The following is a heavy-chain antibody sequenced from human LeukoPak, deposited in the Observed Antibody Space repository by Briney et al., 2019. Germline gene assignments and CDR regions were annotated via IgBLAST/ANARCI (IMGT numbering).Heavy chain of an antibody. CDR3: ARDSGDYYDISGYYY. J-gene: IGHJ4*02. CDR2: IIPILGIA. D-gene: IGHD3-22*01. V-gene: IGHV1-69*04. Sequence: ASVKVSCKASGCTFSSYAISWVRQAPGQGLEWMGRIIPILGIANYAQKFQGRVTITADNSTSTAYMQLSSLRSEDTAVYYCARDSGDYYDISGYYYWGQGTLVTVSS. CDR1: GCTFSSYA.